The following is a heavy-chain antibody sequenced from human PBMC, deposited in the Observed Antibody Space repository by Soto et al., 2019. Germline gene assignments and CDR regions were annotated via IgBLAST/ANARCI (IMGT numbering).Heavy chain of an antibody. V-gene: IGHV3-30-3*01. J-gene: IGHJ4*02. Sequence: QVQLVESGGGVVQPGRSLRLSCEASGFMFSSFAMYWVRQAPGKGLEWVAVISDDGSNKYYGDSLKGRFTISRDNSKNTLYLQMNSLRSEDTAVYYCARLVVYRPLDSWGQGTLVTVSS. CDR2: ISDDGSNK. CDR3: ARLVVYRPLDS. CDR1: GFMFSSFA.